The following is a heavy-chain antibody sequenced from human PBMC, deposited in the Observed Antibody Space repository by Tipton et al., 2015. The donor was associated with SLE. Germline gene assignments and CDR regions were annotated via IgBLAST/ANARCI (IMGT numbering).Heavy chain of an antibody. V-gene: IGHV4-59*01. Sequence: TLSLTCTVSGGSISSYFWSWIRQPPGKGLEWIGYIYYSGSTNYNPSLKSRITISLDTSKNQFSLKLSSVTAADTAVYYCARAPGGAYYYGSGGWFDPWGQGTLVTVSS. J-gene: IGHJ5*02. CDR2: IYYSGST. CDR3: ARAPGGAYYYGSGGWFDP. D-gene: IGHD3-10*01. CDR1: GGSISSYF.